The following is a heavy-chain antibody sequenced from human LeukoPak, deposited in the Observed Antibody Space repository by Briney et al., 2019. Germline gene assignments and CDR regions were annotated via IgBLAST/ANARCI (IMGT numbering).Heavy chain of an antibody. J-gene: IGHJ4*02. Sequence: ASVKVSCKASGCTFTSHYMHWVRQAPGQGFEWMGIINPSGGSTTYAQKFQGRVTMTRDTSTSTVYMELSSLRSEDTALYYCARDVIAAPGDTLWYWGQGTLVTVSS. V-gene: IGHV1-46*01. CDR1: GCTFTSHY. CDR3: ARDVIAAPGDTLWY. D-gene: IGHD6-13*01. CDR2: INPSGGST.